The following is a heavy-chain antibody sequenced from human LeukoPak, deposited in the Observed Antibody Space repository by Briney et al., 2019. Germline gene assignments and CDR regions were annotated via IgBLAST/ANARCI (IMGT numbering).Heavy chain of an antibody. CDR1: GFTFSSYA. CDR3: AKDLAMIVVVITPGADY. Sequence: PGGSLRLSCAASGFTFSSYAMSWVRQAPGKGLEWVSAISGSGGSTYYADSVKGRFTISRDNSKNTLYLQMNSLRAEDTAVYYCAKDLAMIVVVITPGADYWGQGTLVTVSS. D-gene: IGHD3-22*01. V-gene: IGHV3-23*01. J-gene: IGHJ4*02. CDR2: ISGSGGST.